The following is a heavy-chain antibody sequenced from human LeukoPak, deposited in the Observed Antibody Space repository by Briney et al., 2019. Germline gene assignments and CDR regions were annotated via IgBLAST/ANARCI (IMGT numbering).Heavy chain of an antibody. Sequence: SETLSLTCTVSGYSISSGYYWGWIRQPPGKGLEWIGSIYPSGSTYYYPSLKSRVTISLDTSKNQFSLKLSSVTAADTAVYYCASSSPYDTSGYYSHRDAFDIWGQGTMVTVSS. J-gene: IGHJ3*02. D-gene: IGHD3-22*01. CDR3: ASSSPYDTSGYYSHRDAFDI. V-gene: IGHV4-38-2*02. CDR2: IYPSGST. CDR1: GYSISSGYY.